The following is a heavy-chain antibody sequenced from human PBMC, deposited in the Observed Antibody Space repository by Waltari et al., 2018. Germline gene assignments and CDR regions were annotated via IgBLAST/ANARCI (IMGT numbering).Heavy chain of an antibody. CDR2: IWHDGSNE. V-gene: IGHV3-33*01. CDR3: ASQSTTLFDN. Sequence: QVQLVESGGGVVQPGRSLRLSCAASGFTFSRFGMHWVRQAPGKGLEWVAVIWHDGSNEYYVDSVKGRFTISRDNSKNTLYLQMNSLRAEDSAVYYCASQSTTLFDNWGQGTLVTVSS. J-gene: IGHJ4*02. CDR1: GFTFSRFG. D-gene: IGHD2-15*01.